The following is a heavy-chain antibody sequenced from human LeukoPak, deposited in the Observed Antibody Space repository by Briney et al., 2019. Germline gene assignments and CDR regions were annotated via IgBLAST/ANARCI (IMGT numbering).Heavy chain of an antibody. CDR2: ISKSGDST. D-gene: IGHD6-19*01. Sequence: GGSLGLSCAASGFTFSSYAISWVRQAPGKGLEWVSAISKSGDSTYYADSVKGRFTISRDNSKNTIYLQVNSLRVEDTAVYYCAKLSGWTGWFFDYWGQGTVVTVSS. CDR1: GFTFSSYA. J-gene: IGHJ4*02. V-gene: IGHV3-23*01. CDR3: AKLSGWTGWFFDY.